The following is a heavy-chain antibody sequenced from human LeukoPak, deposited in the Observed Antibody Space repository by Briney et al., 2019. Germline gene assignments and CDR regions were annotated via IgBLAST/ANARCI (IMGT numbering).Heavy chain of an antibody. V-gene: IGHV3-23*01. J-gene: IGHJ3*02. CDR3: VKDGGGEDGYNSPDAFDI. Sequence: GGSLRLSCAASGFTFSSYAMSWVRQAPGKGLEWVSAISGSGGSTYYADSVKGRFTISRDNSKNTLYLQMNSLRAEDTAVYYYVKDGGGEDGYNSPDAFDIWGQGTMVTVSS. CDR1: GFTFSSYA. CDR2: ISGSGGST. D-gene: IGHD5-24*01.